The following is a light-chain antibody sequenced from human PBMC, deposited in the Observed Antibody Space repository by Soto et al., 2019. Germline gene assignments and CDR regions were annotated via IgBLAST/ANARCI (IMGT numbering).Light chain of an antibody. CDR2: AAS. J-gene: IGKJ2*01. V-gene: IGKV1-39*01. CDR3: QQGYRSPYT. CDR1: QTITYY. Sequence: DIQMTQSPSSLSASVGDRVTITCRASQTITYYLNWYQQKPGKAPKLLIYAASSLQSGVPSRFSGSGSGTDFTLTISSLQTEDFATYYCQQGYRSPYTFGQGTKLEI.